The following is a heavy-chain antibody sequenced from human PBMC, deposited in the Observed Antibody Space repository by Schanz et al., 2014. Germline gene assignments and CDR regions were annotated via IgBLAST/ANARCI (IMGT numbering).Heavy chain of an antibody. D-gene: IGHD5-12*01. CDR2: IIPILGIP. J-gene: IGHJ4*02. CDR1: GGTFNSYT. V-gene: IGHV1-69*08. Sequence: QVQLVQSGAEVKKPGSSMKVSCKASGGTFNSYTINWVRQAPGQGLEWMGRIIPILGIPNYAQKFQGRVTFTADKSTSTAYMELSSLKSEDTAVYYCARDFSAYVGNYFDYWGQGTLVTVSS. CDR3: ARDFSAYVGNYFDY.